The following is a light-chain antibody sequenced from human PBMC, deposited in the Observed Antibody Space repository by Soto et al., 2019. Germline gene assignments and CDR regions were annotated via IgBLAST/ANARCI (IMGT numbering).Light chain of an antibody. V-gene: IGKV3-20*01. CDR1: QSVSSSY. J-gene: IGKJ4*01. Sequence: EIVLTQSPGTLSLSPGEGATLSCRASQSVSSSYLAWYQQKSGQAPRLLIYGASSRATGIPDRFSGSGSGTDFTLTISRLEPEDFAVYYCQQYDSSPLTFGGGTKVEIK. CDR2: GAS. CDR3: QQYDSSPLT.